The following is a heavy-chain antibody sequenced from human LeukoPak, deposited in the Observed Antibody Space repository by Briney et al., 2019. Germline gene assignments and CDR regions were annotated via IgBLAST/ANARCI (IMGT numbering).Heavy chain of an antibody. V-gene: IGHV1-2*02. CDR2: MNPNSGGT. D-gene: IGHD3-3*01. CDR1: GYTFTGYY. Sequence: GASVKVSCKASGYTFTGYYMHWVRQAPGQGLEWMGWMNPNSGGTNYAQKFQGRVTMTRDTSISTAYMELSRLRSDDTAVYYCARDLLKTVKTSFGVVEFYSDYWGQGTLVTVSS. J-gene: IGHJ4*02. CDR3: ARDLLKTVKTSFGVVEFYSDY.